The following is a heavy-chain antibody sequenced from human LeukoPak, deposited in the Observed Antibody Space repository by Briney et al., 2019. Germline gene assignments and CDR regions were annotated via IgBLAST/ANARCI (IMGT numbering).Heavy chain of an antibody. CDR3: SEGYFEPFAH. CDR2: LSYTGKT. Sequence: SQTLSLTCVVSGASVSSSHWNWIRQLPGKGLEWIGCLSYTGKTDYNPSLSGRATMSLGTSNNQVSLTLRSVTAADTAVYYCSEGYFEPFAHRGQGILLAVSS. CDR1: GASVSSSH. D-gene: IGHD3-9*01. V-gene: IGHV4-59*02. J-gene: IGHJ4*02.